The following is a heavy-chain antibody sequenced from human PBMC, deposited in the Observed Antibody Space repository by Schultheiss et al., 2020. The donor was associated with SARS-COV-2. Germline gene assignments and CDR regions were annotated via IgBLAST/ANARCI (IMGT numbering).Heavy chain of an antibody. Sequence: SVKVSCKASGGTFSSYAISWVRQAPGQGLEWMGGIIPIFGTANYAQKFQGRVTLTADTSTSTAYMELSSLRSDDTAMYYCARDFRATVTFDSWGQGTLVTVSS. D-gene: IGHD4-17*01. CDR1: GGTFSSYA. V-gene: IGHV1-69*06. J-gene: IGHJ4*02. CDR2: IIPIFGTA. CDR3: ARDFRATVTFDS.